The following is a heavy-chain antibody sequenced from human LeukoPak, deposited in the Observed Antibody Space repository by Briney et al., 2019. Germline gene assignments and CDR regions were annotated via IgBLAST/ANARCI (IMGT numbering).Heavy chain of an antibody. CDR3: ARRDYSSGWSFDK. J-gene: IGHJ4*02. CDR2: IHTSGST. D-gene: IGHD6-19*01. CDR1: GGSISNYH. Sequence: SETLSLTCTVSGGSISNYHWTWIRQPAGKGLVWIGQIHTSGSTTYNPPLKSRVTMSVDTPENQVSLTMRSVTAADTAVYYCARRDYSSGWSFDKWGQGTLVTVSS. V-gene: IGHV4-4*07.